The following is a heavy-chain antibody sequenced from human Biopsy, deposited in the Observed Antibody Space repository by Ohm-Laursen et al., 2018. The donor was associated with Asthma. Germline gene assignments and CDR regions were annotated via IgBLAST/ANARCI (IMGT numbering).Heavy chain of an antibody. V-gene: IGHV1-24*01. D-gene: IGHD4-17*01. CDR1: GYSLTDLS. J-gene: IGHJ4*02. CDR2: HDHEEGGT. Sequence: SVKGSCKISGYSLTDLSMHWVRQAPGQGLEWMGGHDHEEGGTVNARRFQCRVTMTEDTSTDTAYMELSSLSSDDTAVYYCATDFPKDYVRYNFQFWGQGTLVTVSS. CDR3: ATDFPKDYVRYNFQF.